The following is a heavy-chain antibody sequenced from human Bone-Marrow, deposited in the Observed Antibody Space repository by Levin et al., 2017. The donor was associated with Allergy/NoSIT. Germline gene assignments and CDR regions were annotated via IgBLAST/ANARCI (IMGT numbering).Heavy chain of an antibody. CDR2: MNPDSANT. J-gene: IGHJ4*02. CDR1: GYTFTNYD. Sequence: GGSLRLSCQASGYTFTNYDINWVRQATGQGLEWMGWMNPDSANTGYVQKFQGRVTMTRDTSISTAYMELSSLTSEDTAVYYCARSSFGSGVYFDYWGQGTLVSVSS. D-gene: IGHD3-10*01. V-gene: IGHV1-8*01. CDR3: ARSSFGSGVYFDY.